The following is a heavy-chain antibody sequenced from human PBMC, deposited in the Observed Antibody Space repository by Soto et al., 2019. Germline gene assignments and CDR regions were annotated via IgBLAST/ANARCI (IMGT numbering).Heavy chain of an antibody. Sequence: EVQLVESGGGLVQPGGSLKLSCAASGFTFSGSAMHWVRQASGKGLEWVGRIRSKANSYATAHAASVKGRFTISRDDSKNTAYLQMNSLKTEDTAVYYCTRPNSYDILTGYANWGQGTLVTVSS. CDR3: TRPNSYDILTGYAN. J-gene: IGHJ4*02. CDR1: GFTFSGSA. CDR2: IRSKANSYAT. D-gene: IGHD3-9*01. V-gene: IGHV3-73*02.